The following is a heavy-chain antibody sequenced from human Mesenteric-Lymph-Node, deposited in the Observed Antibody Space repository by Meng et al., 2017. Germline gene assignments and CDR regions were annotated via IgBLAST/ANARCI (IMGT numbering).Heavy chain of an antibody. V-gene: IGHV3-23*01. CDR2: ISGSGGST. Sequence: GESLKISCAASGFTFSSYAMSWVRQAPGKGLEWVSAISGSGGSTYYADSVKGRFTISRDNSKNTLYLQMNSLRAEDTAVYYCATSYYYDSSGYYSRSGGFGYWGRGTLVTVSS. D-gene: IGHD3-22*01. CDR3: ATSYYYDSSGYYSRSGGFGY. J-gene: IGHJ4*02. CDR1: GFTFSSYA.